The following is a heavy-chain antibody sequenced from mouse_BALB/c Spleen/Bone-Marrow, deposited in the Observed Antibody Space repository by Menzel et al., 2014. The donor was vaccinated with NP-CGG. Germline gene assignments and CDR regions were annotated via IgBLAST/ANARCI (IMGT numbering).Heavy chain of an antibody. CDR3: ARHHRYAYYFDY. CDR2: IHPNSGNT. CDR1: GYTFTSSW. V-gene: IGHV1S130*01. Sequence: QVQLQQSGSVLVRPGASVKLSRKASGYTFTSSWMHWARQRPGRGLEWIGEIHPNSGNTNYNEKFKGKATLTVDTSSSTAYVDLSSLTAEDSAVYYCARHHRYAYYFDYWGQGTTPTVSS. D-gene: IGHD2-14*01. J-gene: IGHJ2*01.